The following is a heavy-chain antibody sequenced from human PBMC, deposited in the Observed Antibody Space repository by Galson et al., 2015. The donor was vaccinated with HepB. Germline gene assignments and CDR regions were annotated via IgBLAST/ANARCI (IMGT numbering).Heavy chain of an antibody. CDR3: ARGLMGISVVRGVTKRNYHYGMDV. J-gene: IGHJ6*02. V-gene: IGHV3-7*03. CDR1: GFTFGTYW. Sequence: SLRLSCAASGFTFGTYWMSWVRQAPGKGLEWVASLKQDGSEKHYVDSVKGRFTISRDNVKNSLYLQMSTLRAEDTAVYYCARGLMGISVVRGVTKRNYHYGMDVWGQGTTVTVSS. D-gene: IGHD3-10*01. CDR2: LKQDGSEK.